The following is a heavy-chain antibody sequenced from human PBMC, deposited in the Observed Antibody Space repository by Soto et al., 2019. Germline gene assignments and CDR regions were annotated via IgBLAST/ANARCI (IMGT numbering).Heavy chain of an antibody. CDR2: IIPIFGTA. CDR1: GGTFSSYA. Sequence: ASVKVSCKASGGTFSSYAISWVRQAPGQGLEWMGGIIPIFGTANYAQKFQGRVTITADKSTSTAYMELSSLRSEDTAVYYCARDHSGSYPPYYYGMDVWGQGTTVTVS. CDR3: ARDHSGSYPPYYYGMDV. V-gene: IGHV1-69*06. D-gene: IGHD1-26*01. J-gene: IGHJ6*02.